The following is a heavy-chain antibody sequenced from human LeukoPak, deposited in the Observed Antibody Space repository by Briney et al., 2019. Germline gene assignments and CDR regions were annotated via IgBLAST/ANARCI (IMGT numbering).Heavy chain of an antibody. V-gene: IGHV1-69*04. D-gene: IGHD3-22*01. CDR2: IIPILGIA. J-gene: IGHJ3*02. Sequence: ASVKVSCKASGGTFSSYASSWVRQAPGQGLEWMGRIIPILGIANYAQKFQGRVTITADKSTCTAYMELSSLRSEDTAVYYCAIRAHVVSTGAFDIWGQGTMVTVSS. CDR1: GGTFSSYA. CDR3: AIRAHVVSTGAFDI.